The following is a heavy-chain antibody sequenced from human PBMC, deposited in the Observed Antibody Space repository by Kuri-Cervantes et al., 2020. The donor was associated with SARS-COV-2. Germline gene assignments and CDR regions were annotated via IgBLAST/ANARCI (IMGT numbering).Heavy chain of an antibody. CDR2: IKYDGSEK. CDR3: TRGGYTSALSRQNWFDP. J-gene: IGHJ5*02. Sequence: GGSLRLSCAASGFTFSNSWMSWVRQAPGKGLEWVANIKYDGSEKYYVDSVKGRFIISRDNVKNSVYLQMNSLRDADTAVYYCTRGGYTSALSRQNWFDPWGQGTLVTVSS. CDR1: GFTFSNSW. D-gene: IGHD6-19*01. V-gene: IGHV3-7*03.